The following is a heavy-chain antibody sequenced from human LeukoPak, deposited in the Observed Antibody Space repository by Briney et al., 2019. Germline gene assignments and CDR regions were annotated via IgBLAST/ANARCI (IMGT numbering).Heavy chain of an antibody. J-gene: IGHJ5*02. CDR1: GYSFTSYL. CDR3: ARATMVRGVIGWFDL. D-gene: IGHD3-10*01. Sequence: GESLKISCKGSGYSFTSYLIGWVRQMPGKGLEGMGIIYPGDSDTRYSPSFQGQVTISADKSISTAYLQWSSLKASDTAMYYCARATMVRGVIGWFDLWGQGTLVTVSS. CDR2: IYPGDSDT. V-gene: IGHV5-51*01.